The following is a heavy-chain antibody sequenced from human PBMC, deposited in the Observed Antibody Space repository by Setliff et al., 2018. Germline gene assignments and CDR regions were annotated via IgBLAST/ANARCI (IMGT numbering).Heavy chain of an antibody. CDR2: IYYSGST. CDR3: ASQQGGALTAIDY. CDR1: GGSISSGDYY. V-gene: IGHV4-30-4*08. D-gene: IGHD6-13*01. Sequence: SETLSLTCTVSGGSISSGDYYWSWIRQPPGKGLEWIGYIYYSGSTYYDPSLKSRVTISVDTSKNQFSLKLSSVTAADTAVYYCASQQGGALTAIDYWGQGTLVTVSS. J-gene: IGHJ4*02.